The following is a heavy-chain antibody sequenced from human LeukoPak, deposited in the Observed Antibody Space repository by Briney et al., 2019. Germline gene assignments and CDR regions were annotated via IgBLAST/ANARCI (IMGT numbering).Heavy chain of an antibody. D-gene: IGHD2-21*02. CDR1: GGSFSDYF. Sequence: SETLSLTCAVYGGSFSDYFWTWVRQSPGKGLEWIAEIYRGNTNYNPALKRRATTSVDTSENQFSLRLSSVTAADTAVYYCARGDADCWECFHHWGQGTLVTVSS. V-gene: IGHV4-34*01. CDR2: IYRGNT. CDR3: ARGDADCWECFHH. J-gene: IGHJ1*01.